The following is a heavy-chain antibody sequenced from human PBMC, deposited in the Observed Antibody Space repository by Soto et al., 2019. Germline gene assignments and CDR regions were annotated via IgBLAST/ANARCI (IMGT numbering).Heavy chain of an antibody. V-gene: IGHV1-69*13. D-gene: IGHD3-16*01. Sequence: SVKVSCKTSGGTFSTFGISWVRQAPGQGLEWMGGIIPFFGTAEYSQKFEDRITITADESTNTVYMDLRSLTSEDTAIYYCARTAPMDAGEKYYYDFWGQGALVTVSS. CDR1: GGTFSTFG. CDR3: ARTAPMDAGEKYYYDF. CDR2: IIPFFGTA. J-gene: IGHJ4*02.